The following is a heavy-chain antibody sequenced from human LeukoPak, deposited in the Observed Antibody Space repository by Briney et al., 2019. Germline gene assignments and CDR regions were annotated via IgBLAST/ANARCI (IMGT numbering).Heavy chain of an antibody. V-gene: IGHV1-69*13. CDR2: IIPIFGTA. Sequence: GASVKVSCKASGGTFSSYAISWVLQAPGQGLEWMGGIIPIFGTANYAQKFQGRVTITADESTSTAYMELSSLRSEDTAVYYCANRITGTTAPGAFDIWGQGTMVTISS. J-gene: IGHJ3*02. D-gene: IGHD1-7*01. CDR1: GGTFSSYA. CDR3: ANRITGTTAPGAFDI.